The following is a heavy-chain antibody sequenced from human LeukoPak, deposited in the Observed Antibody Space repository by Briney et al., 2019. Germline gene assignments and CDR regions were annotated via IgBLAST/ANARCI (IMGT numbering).Heavy chain of an antibody. D-gene: IGHD2-15*01. CDR2: ISYDGSNK. V-gene: IGHV3-30*10. J-gene: IGHJ6*03. CDR1: GFTFSSYA. Sequence: GGSLRLSCAASGFTFSSYAMHWVRQAPGKGLEWVAVISYDGSNKYYTDSVKGRFTISRDNSKNTLYLQMNSLRAEDTAVYYCARDSRDIVVVAAGVHYYYMDVWGKGTTVTVSS. CDR3: ARDSRDIVVVAAGVHYYYMDV.